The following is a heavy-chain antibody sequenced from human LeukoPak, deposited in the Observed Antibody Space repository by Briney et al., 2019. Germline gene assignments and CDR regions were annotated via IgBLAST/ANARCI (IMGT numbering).Heavy chain of an antibody. Sequence: AGGSLRLSCAASGFTFSDYYMSWIRQPPGKGLEWIGYIYYSGSTNYNPSLKSRVTISVDTSKNQFSLQLSSVTAADTAVYYCARGGWSLDIWGRGTLVTVSS. CDR2: IYYSGST. CDR1: GFTFSDYY. J-gene: IGHJ2*01. CDR3: ARGGWSLDI. V-gene: IGHV4-59*01.